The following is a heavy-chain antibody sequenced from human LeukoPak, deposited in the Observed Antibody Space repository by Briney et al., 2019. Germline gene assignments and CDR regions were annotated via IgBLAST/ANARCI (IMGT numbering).Heavy chain of an antibody. Sequence: GGSLRLSCGASGFTFSSYSMNWVRQAPGKGLEWVSVIYSGGSTYYADSVKGRVAISRDNSKNTVFLQMNSVRAEDTAVYYCARSYSNHLFGMDVWGQGTTVTVSS. CDR1: GFTFSSYS. CDR2: IYSGGST. CDR3: ARSYSNHLFGMDV. D-gene: IGHD4-11*01. V-gene: IGHV3-66*01. J-gene: IGHJ6*02.